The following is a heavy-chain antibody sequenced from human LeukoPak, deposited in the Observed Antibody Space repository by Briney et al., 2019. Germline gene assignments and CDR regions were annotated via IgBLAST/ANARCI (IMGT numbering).Heavy chain of an antibody. Sequence: SVKISCKASGGTFSSYAISWVRQAPGQGLEWMGRIIPIFGTANYAQKFQGRVTITTDESTSTAYMELSSLRSEDTAVYYCARDTGGEYGTSGYYYYYYMDVWGKGTTVTVSS. D-gene: IGHD1-7*01. CDR2: IIPIFGTA. V-gene: IGHV1-69*05. CDR3: ARDTGGEYGTSGYYYYYYMDV. CDR1: GGTFSSYA. J-gene: IGHJ6*03.